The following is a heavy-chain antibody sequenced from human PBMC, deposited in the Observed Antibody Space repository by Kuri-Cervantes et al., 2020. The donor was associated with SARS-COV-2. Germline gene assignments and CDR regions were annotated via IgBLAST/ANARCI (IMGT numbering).Heavy chain of an antibody. CDR3: AKDLQWELSSWYYFDY. D-gene: IGHD1-26*01. J-gene: IGHJ4*02. CDR1: GFTFSSYA. V-gene: IGHV3-23*01. Sequence: LSLTCAASGFTFSSYAMSWVRQAPGKGLEWVSAISGSGGSTYYADSVKGRFTISRDNSKNTLYLQMNSLRAEDTAVYYCAKDLQWELSSWYYFDYWGQGTLVTVSS. CDR2: ISGSGGST.